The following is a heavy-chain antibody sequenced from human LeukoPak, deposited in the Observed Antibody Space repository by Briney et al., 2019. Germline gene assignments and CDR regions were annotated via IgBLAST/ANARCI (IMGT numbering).Heavy chain of an antibody. V-gene: IGHV3-49*04. CDR1: GFTFGDYA. J-gene: IGHJ4*02. CDR2: IRSKAYGGTT. D-gene: IGHD5-18*01. CDR3: TREGRGYSYGLLDY. Sequence: PGGSLRLSCTASGFTFGDYAMGWVRQAPGKGLEWVGFIRSKAYGGTTEYAASVKGRFTISRDDSKSIAYLQMNSLKTEDTAVYYCTREGRGYSYGLLDYWGQGTLVTVSS.